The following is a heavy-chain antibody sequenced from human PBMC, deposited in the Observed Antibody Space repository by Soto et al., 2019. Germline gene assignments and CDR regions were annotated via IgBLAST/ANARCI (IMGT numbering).Heavy chain of an antibody. J-gene: IGHJ5*02. Sequence: EVQLVESGGGLVQPGGSLRLSCAASGFTFSSYWMSWVRQAPGKGLEWVANIKQDGSEKYYVDSVKGRFTISRDNAKNSLYLQMNSLRAEDKAVYYCARVEGWLLPNWFDPWGQGTLVTVSS. V-gene: IGHV3-7*03. CDR2: IKQDGSEK. D-gene: IGHD3-22*01. CDR1: GFTFSSYW. CDR3: ARVEGWLLPNWFDP.